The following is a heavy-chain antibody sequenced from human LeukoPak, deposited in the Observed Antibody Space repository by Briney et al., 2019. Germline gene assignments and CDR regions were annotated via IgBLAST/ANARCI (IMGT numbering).Heavy chain of an antibody. J-gene: IGHJ5*02. CDR3: ARGHSSSWYRLGWFDP. V-gene: IGHV3-48*03. D-gene: IGHD6-13*01. Sequence: PGGSLRLSCAASGLTFSSYEMNWVRQAPGKGLEWVSYISSSGSTIYYADSVKGRLTISRDNAKNSLYLQMNSLRAEDTAVYYCARGHSSSWYRLGWFDPWGQGTLVTVSS. CDR1: GLTFSSYE. CDR2: ISSSGSTI.